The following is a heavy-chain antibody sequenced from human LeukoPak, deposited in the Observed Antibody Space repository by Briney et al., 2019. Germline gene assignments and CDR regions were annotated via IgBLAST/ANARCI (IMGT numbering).Heavy chain of an antibody. CDR2: ISDSGAGT. V-gene: IGHV3-23*01. J-gene: IGHJ4*02. CDR3: AKEGLGAAAGTIDY. CDR1: GXTVSSNY. Sequence: GGSLRLSCAASGXTVSSNYMSWVRQAPGKGLEWVSAISDSGAGTNYADSVKGRFTISTDNSKNTLYLQMNSLRAEDTALYYCAKEGLGAAAGTIDYWGQGTLVTVAS. D-gene: IGHD6-13*01.